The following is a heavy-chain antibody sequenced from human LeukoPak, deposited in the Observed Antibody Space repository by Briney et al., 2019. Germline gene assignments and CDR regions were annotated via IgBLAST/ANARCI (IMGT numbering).Heavy chain of an antibody. CDR2: ISSSSSTI. CDR1: GFTFSSYC. V-gene: IGHV3-48*01. J-gene: IGHJ5*02. Sequence: PGGSLRLSCAASGFTFSSYCMNWVRQAPGKGLEWVSYISSSSSTIYYADYVEGRFTISRNNDNNSLYLQLNNLRADDTGVYYCARDSIRCSSTSCYTRGWFDPWGQGTLVTVSS. CDR3: ARDSIRCSSTSCYTRGWFDP. D-gene: IGHD2-2*02.